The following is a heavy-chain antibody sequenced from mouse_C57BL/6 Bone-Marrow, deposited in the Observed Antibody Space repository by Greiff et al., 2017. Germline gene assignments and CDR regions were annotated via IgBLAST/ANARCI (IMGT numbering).Heavy chain of an antibody. J-gene: IGHJ1*03. CDR2: IWSGGST. CDR3: ARNCYGSNWYCDV. D-gene: IGHD1-1*01. V-gene: IGHV2-2*01. CDR1: GFSLSSYA. Sequence: QVQLQQSGPGLVQPSQSLSITCTASGFSLSSYAVHWVRQSPGKGLEWLGAIWSGGSTDYNAAFISRRIISTDNPTSQVLFKMNILQAGDTAIYYCARNCYGSNWYCDVRGTGTTVTV.